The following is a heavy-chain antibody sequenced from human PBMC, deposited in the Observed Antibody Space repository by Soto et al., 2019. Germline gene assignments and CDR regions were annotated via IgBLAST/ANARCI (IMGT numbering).Heavy chain of an antibody. D-gene: IGHD3-9*01. CDR1: GYTLTSYA. J-gene: IGHJ6*02. CDR2: INAGNGNT. CDR3: ARASYDILTGYYRSYYYGMDV. V-gene: IGHV1-3*01. Sequence: ASVKVSCKASGYTLTSYAMHWVRQAPGQRLEWMGWINAGNGNTKYSQKFQGRVTITRDTSASTAYMELSSLRSEDTAVYYCARASYDILTGYYRSYYYGMDVWGQGTTVTVSS.